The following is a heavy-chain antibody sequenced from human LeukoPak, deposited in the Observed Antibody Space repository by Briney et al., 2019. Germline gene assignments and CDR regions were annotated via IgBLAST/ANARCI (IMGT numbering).Heavy chain of an antibody. CDR3: ATIRYFDWLGMDV. Sequence: ASVKVSCKASGYTFTGYYMHWVRQAPGQGLEWMGWINPNSGGTNYAQKFQGRVTMTRDTSISTAYMELSRLRSDDTAVYYCATIRYFDWLGMDVWGQGPTVTVSS. CDR2: INPNSGGT. D-gene: IGHD3-9*01. V-gene: IGHV1-2*02. J-gene: IGHJ6*02. CDR1: GYTFTGYY.